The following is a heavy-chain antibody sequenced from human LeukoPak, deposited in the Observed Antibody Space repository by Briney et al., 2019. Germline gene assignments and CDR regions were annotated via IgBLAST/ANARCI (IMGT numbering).Heavy chain of an antibody. Sequence: ASVKVSCKASGGTFSSYAISWVRQAPGQGLEWMGRIIPIFGTANYAQKFQGRVTITTDESTSTAYMELSSLRSEDTAVYYCARGENYYHYMDVWGKGTTVTVSS. CDR3: ARGENYYHYMDV. V-gene: IGHV1-69*05. J-gene: IGHJ6*03. CDR2: IIPIFGTA. CDR1: GGTFSSYA.